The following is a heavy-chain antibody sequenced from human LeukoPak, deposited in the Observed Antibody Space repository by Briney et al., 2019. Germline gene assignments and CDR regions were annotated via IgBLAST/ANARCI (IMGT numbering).Heavy chain of an antibody. J-gene: IGHJ4*02. Sequence: GGSLRLSCAASGFTFSSYAMSWVRQAPGKGLEWVAVISFDGNNKYYADPVKGRFTISRDNSKNTLYLQMNSLRVEDTAVYFCARGGAQDSSSWYLDYWGQGILVTVSS. V-gene: IGHV3-30-3*01. CDR1: GFTFSSYA. D-gene: IGHD6-13*01. CDR2: ISFDGNNK. CDR3: ARGGAQDSSSWYLDY.